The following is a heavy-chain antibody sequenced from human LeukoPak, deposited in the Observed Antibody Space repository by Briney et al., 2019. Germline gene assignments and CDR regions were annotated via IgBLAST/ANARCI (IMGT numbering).Heavy chain of an antibody. J-gene: IGHJ4*02. Sequence: PGGSLRLSCAASGFTFSSYGMHWVRQAPGKGLEWVAVISYDGSNRYYADSVKGRFTISRDNSKNTLYLQVNSLRAEDTAVYYCAKDPSWDWGQGTLVTVPS. V-gene: IGHV3-30*18. D-gene: IGHD6-13*01. CDR3: AKDPSWD. CDR2: ISYDGSNR. CDR1: GFTFSSYG.